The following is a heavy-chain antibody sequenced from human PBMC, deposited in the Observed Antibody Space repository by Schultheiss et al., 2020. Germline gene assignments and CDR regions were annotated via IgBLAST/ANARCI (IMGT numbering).Heavy chain of an antibody. Sequence: GSLRLSCAASGFTVSSNYMSWVRQAPGKGLEWVSAIGTAGDTYYPGSVKGRFTISRENAKSTLYLQMNSLRDEDTAVYYCARGHPSTVTKYYFDYWGQGTLVTVSS. J-gene: IGHJ4*02. CDR1: GFTVSSNY. V-gene: IGHV3-66*01. CDR3: ARGHPSTVTKYYFDY. D-gene: IGHD4-17*01. CDR2: IGTAGDT.